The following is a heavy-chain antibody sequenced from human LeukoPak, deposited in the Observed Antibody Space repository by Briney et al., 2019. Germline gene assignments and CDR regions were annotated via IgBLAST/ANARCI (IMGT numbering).Heavy chain of an antibody. V-gene: IGHV3-23*01. Sequence: GGSLRLSCAVSGFTVSNNHLSWVRQAPGKGLEWVSAISGSGGSTYYADSVKGRFTISRDNSKNTLYLQMNSLRAEDTAVYYCAKEWSGYDCADYWGQGTLVTVSS. CDR2: ISGSGGST. CDR3: AKEWSGYDCADY. CDR1: GFTVSNNH. J-gene: IGHJ4*02. D-gene: IGHD5-12*01.